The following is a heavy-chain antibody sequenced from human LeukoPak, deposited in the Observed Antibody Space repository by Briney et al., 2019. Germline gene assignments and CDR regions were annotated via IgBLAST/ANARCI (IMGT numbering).Heavy chain of an antibody. CDR3: ARAGVGYCSGGSCYSGYYYYGMDV. Sequence: GGSLRLSCAASGFTVSSNYMSWVRQAPGKGLEWVSVIYSGGSTYYADSVKGRFTISRDNSKNTLYLQMNSLRAEDTAVYYCARAGVGYCSGGSCYSGYYYYGMDVCGQGTTVTVSS. CDR2: IYSGGST. CDR1: GFTVSSNY. J-gene: IGHJ6*02. V-gene: IGHV3-53*01. D-gene: IGHD2-15*01.